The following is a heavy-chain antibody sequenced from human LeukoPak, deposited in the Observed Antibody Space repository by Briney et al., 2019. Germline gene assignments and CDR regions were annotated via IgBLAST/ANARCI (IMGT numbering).Heavy chain of an antibody. V-gene: IGHV3-21*04. CDR1: GFTFSSYS. D-gene: IGHD4-23*01. CDR2: ISSGSGYM. Sequence: GGSLRLSCAASGFTFSSYSMNWVRQAPGKGLEWVSSISSGSGYMYYADSMKGRFTISRDNAKGSLYLQMNSLRAEDTTVYYCAKHHDYGGQYYFDYWGQGTLVTVSS. J-gene: IGHJ4*02. CDR3: AKHHDYGGQYYFDY.